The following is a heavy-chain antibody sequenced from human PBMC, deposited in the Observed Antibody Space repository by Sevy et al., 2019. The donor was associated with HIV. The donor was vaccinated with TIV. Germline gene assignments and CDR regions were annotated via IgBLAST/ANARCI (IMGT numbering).Heavy chain of an antibody. J-gene: IGHJ6*02. CDR1: GFTFRNAW. Sequence: GGSLRLSCVASGFTFRNAWMTWVRQVPGKGLEWVGRIVNDPDGGTTDYAAPVKGRFIISRDDSKNTLYLQMNSLKTEDTAVYYCSTDIVVQSGYSYDFSRINPDFSHNSGADVWGQGTTDTVSS. CDR2: IVNDPDGGTT. D-gene: IGHD5-18*01. CDR3: STDIVVQSGYSYDFSRINPDFSHNSGADV. V-gene: IGHV3-15*04.